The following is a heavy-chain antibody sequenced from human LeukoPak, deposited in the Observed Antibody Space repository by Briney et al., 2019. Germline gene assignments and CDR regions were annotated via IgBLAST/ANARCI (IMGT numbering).Heavy chain of an antibody. Sequence: GGSLRLSCAASGFTFDDYAMHWVRQAPGKGLEWVSGISWNSGSIGYADSVKGRFTISRDNAKNSLYLQMNSLRAEDTALYYCPKEGTYYYDSSGYLRSSYFDYWGQGTLVTVSS. CDR3: PKEGTYYYDSSGYLRSSYFDY. CDR2: ISWNSGSI. CDR1: GFTFDDYA. J-gene: IGHJ4*02. D-gene: IGHD3-22*01. V-gene: IGHV3-9*01.